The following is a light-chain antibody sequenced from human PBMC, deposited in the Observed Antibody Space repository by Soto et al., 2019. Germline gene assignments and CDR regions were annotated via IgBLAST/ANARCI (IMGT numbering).Light chain of an antibody. CDR1: QSVSSNY. CDR3: QQYGSSPIT. J-gene: IGKJ5*01. CDR2: GAS. Sequence: ESMLRQSLGTLALSPGERATLSCRASQSVSSNYLTWYQQKPGQAPRLLIYGASSRATGIPDRFSGSGSGTDFTLTISRLEPGDFAVYYWQQYGSSPITFGQGTRLEIK. V-gene: IGKV3-20*01.